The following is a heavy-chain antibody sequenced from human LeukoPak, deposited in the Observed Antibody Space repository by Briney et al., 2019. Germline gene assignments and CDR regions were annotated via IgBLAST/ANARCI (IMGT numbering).Heavy chain of an antibody. J-gene: IGHJ4*02. V-gene: IGHV4-39*01. CDR3: ARTTYYYDSREPQPVAFDY. CDR2: IYYSGST. Sequence: SETLSLTCTVSGGSISSSSYYWGWIRQPPGKGLEWIGSIYYSGSTYYNPSLKSRVTISVDTSKNQFSLKLSSVTAADTAVYYCARTTYYYDSREPQPVAFDYWGQGTLVTVSS. D-gene: IGHD3-22*01. CDR1: GGSISSSSYY.